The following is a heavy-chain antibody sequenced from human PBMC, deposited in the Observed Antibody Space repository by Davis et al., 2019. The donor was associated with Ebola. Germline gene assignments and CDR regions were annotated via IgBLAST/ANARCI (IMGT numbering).Heavy chain of an antibody. CDR2: ISGSGGST. V-gene: IGHV3-23*01. CDR1: VITFSSYA. D-gene: IGHD3-22*01. J-gene: IGHJ3*02. CDR3: ARGGYYDTSGYSHAAFDI. Sequence: GGSLRLSCADSVITFSSYAMTWVRQAPGKGLEWVSAISGSGGSTYYADSVKGRFTISRDNSKKTLYLQMNSLRAEDTALYYCARGGYYDTSGYSHAAFDIWGQGTMVAVSS.